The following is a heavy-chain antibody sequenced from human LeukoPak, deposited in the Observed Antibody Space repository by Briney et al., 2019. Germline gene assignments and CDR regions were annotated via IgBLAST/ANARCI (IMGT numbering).Heavy chain of an antibody. D-gene: IGHD3-10*01. CDR3: ARDGDYYGSRSYRDGFDI. CDR1: GFTFSSYS. V-gene: IGHV3-21*01. Sequence: GGSLRLSCAASGFTFSSYSMNWVRQAPGKGLEWVPSISSSSSYIYYVDSVKGRFTISRDNAKNSLYLQMNSLRAEDTAVYYCARDGDYYGSRSYRDGFDIWGQGTMVTVSS. CDR2: ISSSSSYI. J-gene: IGHJ3*02.